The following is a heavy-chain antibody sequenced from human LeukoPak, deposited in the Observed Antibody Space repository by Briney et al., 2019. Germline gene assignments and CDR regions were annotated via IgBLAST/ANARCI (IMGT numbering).Heavy chain of an antibody. J-gene: IGHJ4*02. D-gene: IGHD1-26*01. V-gene: IGHV3-48*03. CDR1: GFTFSSYE. CDR3: ARDTNYPDY. CDR2: ISSSGSTI. Sequence: PGGSLRLSCAASGFTFSSYEMNWVRQAPGKGLEWVSYISSSGSTIYYADSVKGRFTISRDNSKNSLYLQMNSLRAEDTAVYYCARDTNYPDYWGEGTLVSVPS.